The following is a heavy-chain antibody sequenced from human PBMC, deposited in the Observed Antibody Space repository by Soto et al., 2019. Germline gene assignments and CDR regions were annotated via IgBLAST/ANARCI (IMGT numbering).Heavy chain of an antibody. CDR1: GASISGSYYY. CDR3: ATSQKGYNWNYFDH. V-gene: IGHV4-39*01. Sequence: WETLSLTCAVSGASISGSYYYWAWLRQSPGKGPEWIGSVFYTGFTSYNPSLESRVSVSVDTSKSQFSLKLSAVTAADTAVYYCATSQKGYNWNYFDHWGQGALVTVSS. D-gene: IGHD1-20*01. J-gene: IGHJ4*02. CDR2: VFYTGFT.